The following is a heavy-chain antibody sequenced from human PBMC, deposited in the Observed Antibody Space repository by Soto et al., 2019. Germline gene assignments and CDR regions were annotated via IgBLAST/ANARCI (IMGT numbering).Heavy chain of an antibody. V-gene: IGHV5-51*01. D-gene: IGHD3-3*01. J-gene: IGHJ4*02. CDR2: INPGDSDT. CDR3: ARHLIFEKGWPRFFDY. CDR1: ESTFAHYW. Sequence: GESLKISCKGSESTFAHYWIGWARQMPGKGLEWMGIINPGDSDTRYSPSFQGHVTISADKSTNTAYLQWTSLKASDTAMYYCARHLIFEKGWPRFFDYWGQGTLVTVSS.